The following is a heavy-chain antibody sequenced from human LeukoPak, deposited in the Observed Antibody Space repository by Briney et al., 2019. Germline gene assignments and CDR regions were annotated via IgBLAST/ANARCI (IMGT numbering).Heavy chain of an antibody. CDR1: GFTFSSYA. CDR2: ISGSGGST. CDR3: AKEEGITMVRGVTEVDY. Sequence: GGSLRLSCAASGFTFSSYAMSWVRQAPGKGLEWVSAISGSGGSTYYADSVKGRFTISRDNSKNTLYLQMNSLRAEDTAVYYCAKEEGITMVRGVTEVDYWGQGTLVTVSS. J-gene: IGHJ4*02. V-gene: IGHV3-23*01. D-gene: IGHD3-10*01.